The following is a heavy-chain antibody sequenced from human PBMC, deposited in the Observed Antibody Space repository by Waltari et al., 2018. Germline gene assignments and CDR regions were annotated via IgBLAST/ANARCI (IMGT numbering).Heavy chain of an antibody. J-gene: IGHJ4*02. Sequence: EVQLVESGGGLVQPGGSLRLSCAASGFTFSSYEMNWVRQAPGKGLEWVSYISSSGSTIDYAESVKGRFTISRDNAKNALYLQMNSLRAEDTAVYYCARDMGSSSRFDYWGQGTLVTVSS. CDR2: ISSSGSTI. D-gene: IGHD6-6*01. V-gene: IGHV3-48*03. CDR1: GFTFSSYE. CDR3: ARDMGSSSRFDY.